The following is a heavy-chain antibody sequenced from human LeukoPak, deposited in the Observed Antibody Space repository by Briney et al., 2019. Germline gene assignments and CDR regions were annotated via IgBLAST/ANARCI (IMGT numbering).Heavy chain of an antibody. CDR2: INHSGST. Sequence: KASETLSLTCAVYGGSFSGYYWSWIRQPPGKGLEWIGEINHSGSTNYNPSLKSRVTISVDTSKNQFSLKLSSVTAADTAVYYCAKSDGYQHYWGQGTLVTVSS. V-gene: IGHV4-34*01. CDR1: GGSFSGYY. D-gene: IGHD5-24*01. CDR3: AKSDGYQHY. J-gene: IGHJ4*02.